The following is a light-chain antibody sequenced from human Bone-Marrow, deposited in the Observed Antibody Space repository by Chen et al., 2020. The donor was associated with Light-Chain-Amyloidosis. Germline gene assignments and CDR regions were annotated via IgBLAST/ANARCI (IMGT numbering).Light chain of an antibody. CDR2: GAS. CDR3: QQRNNWPLT. J-gene: IGKJ4*01. CDR1: QNINNN. Sequence: EIVITQSPAPLSVSPGESATLSCRASQNINNNFAWYQQKPGQAPRLLMHGASTRATGIPARFSGSGSGTEFTLTISSLQPEDFAVYYCQQRNNWPLTFGGGTKVEI. V-gene: IGKV3-15*01.